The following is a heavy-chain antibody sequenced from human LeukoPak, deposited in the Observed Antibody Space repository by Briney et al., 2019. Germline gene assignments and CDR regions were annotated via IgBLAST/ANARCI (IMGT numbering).Heavy chain of an antibody. V-gene: IGHV3-23*01. CDR1: GFTLSSYA. CDR3: AKDRGYSSSPSRFDY. D-gene: IGHD6-6*01. J-gene: IGHJ4*02. CDR2: ISGSGGST. Sequence: PGGSLRLSCAASGFTLSSYAMSWVRQAPGKGLEWVSGISGSGGSTYYADSVKGRFTISRDNSKNTLYVQMNSLRAEDTAVYYCAKDRGYSSSPSRFDYWGQGTLVTVSS.